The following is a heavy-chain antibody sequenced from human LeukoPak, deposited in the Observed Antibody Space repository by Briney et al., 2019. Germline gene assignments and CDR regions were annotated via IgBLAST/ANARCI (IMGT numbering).Heavy chain of an antibody. CDR2: IWYDGSNK. D-gene: IGHD3-10*01. Sequence: GRSLRLSCAASGFTFSSYGMHWVRQAPGKGLEWVAVIWYDGSNKYYADSVKGRFIISRDNSKNTLYLQMNSLRAEDTAVYYCARDSILEYYYGSGSHGMDVWGQGTTVTVSS. CDR1: GFTFSSYG. V-gene: IGHV3-33*01. CDR3: ARDSILEYYYGSGSHGMDV. J-gene: IGHJ6*02.